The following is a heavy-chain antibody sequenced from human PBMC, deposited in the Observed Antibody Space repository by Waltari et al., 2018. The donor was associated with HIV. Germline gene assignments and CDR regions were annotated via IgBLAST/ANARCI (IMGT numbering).Heavy chain of an antibody. CDR2: IYYSGST. Sequence: QVQLQESGPGLVKPSETLSLTCTVSGGSISSYYWSWIRQPPGKGLEWIGYIYYSGSTNYNPSLKSGVTIAVDTSKNQFSLKLSSVTAADTAVYYCARFSGSYFDAFDIWGQGTMVTVSS. CDR1: GGSISSYY. J-gene: IGHJ3*02. CDR3: ARFSGSYFDAFDI. V-gene: IGHV4-59*01. D-gene: IGHD1-26*01.